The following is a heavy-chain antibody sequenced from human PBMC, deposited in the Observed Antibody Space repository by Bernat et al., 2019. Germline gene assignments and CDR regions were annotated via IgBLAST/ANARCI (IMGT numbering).Heavy chain of an antibody. J-gene: IGHJ4*02. V-gene: IGHV3-73*02. CDR1: GFTFSGSA. CDR3: LGETTVGDF. Sequence: EVQLVESGGGLVQPGGSLKLSCAASGFTFSGSAMHWVRQASGKGLEWVGRIRSHPNNYGTAYVASVKGRFTISRDDSKNTAYLQMNSLKTEDTAVYYCLGETTVGDFWGQGTLVTVSS. D-gene: IGHD4-17*01. CDR2: IRSHPNNYGT.